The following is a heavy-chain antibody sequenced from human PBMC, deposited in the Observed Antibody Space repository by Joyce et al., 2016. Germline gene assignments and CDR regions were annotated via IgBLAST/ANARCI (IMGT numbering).Heavy chain of an antibody. CDR3: VRDRGFCTSRSCHTLNYYGMDV. J-gene: IGHJ6*02. Sequence: EVQLVESGGGLVQPGGSLRLSCSASGFTFGAYAMHWVRQAPGKGLEYVSAISSYGVPTYYTDSVKGRFTVSRDDSKNTLFLQLSSLRGDDTAVYYCVRDRGFCTSRSCHTLNYYGMDVWGQGTTVTVS. V-gene: IGHV3-64D*06. CDR1: GFTFGAYA. D-gene: IGHD2-2*02. CDR2: ISSYGVPT.